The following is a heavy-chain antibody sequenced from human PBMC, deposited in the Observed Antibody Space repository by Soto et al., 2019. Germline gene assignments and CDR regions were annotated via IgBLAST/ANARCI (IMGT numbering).Heavy chain of an antibody. CDR1: GFTFSNYW. V-gene: IGHV3-74*03. CDR2: ITDDGSST. Sequence: GGSLRLSCAASGFTFSNYWMHWVRQAPGKGLVWVSRITDDGSSTTYADSAKGRFTISRDNAKNTLYLQMSSLKVEDAAVYYCERSMVGASNDGFDIWGQGTMVTVSS. D-gene: IGHD1-26*01. CDR3: ERSMVGASNDGFDI. J-gene: IGHJ3*02.